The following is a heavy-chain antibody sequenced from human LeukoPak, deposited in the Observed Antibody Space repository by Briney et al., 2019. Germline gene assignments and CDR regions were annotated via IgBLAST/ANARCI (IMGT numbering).Heavy chain of an antibody. J-gene: IGHJ4*02. D-gene: IGHD6-13*01. CDR2: ISGGGDTT. V-gene: IGHV3-23*01. CDR3: AKGGYSSSWYCLDY. CDR1: GFTFRNYA. Sequence: QAGGSLRLSCAASGFTFRNYAMSWVRQAPGKGLEWVSGISGGGDTTFYADSVKGRFTMSRDNSKNTLYLQMNSLRAEDTAVYYCAKGGYSSSWYCLDYWGQGTLVTVSS.